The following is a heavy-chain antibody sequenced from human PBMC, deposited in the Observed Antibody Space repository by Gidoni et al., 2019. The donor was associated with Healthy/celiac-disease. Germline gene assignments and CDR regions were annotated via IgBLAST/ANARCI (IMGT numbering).Heavy chain of an antibody. Sequence: QVQLVESGGGLVKPGGSLRLSCAASGFTFSDYYMSWIRQAPGKGLEWVSYISSSSSYTNYADSVKGRFTISRDNAKNSLYLQMNSLRAEDTAVYYCARDVIVVVPAAMLDYYYYGMDVWGQGTTVTVSS. CDR3: ARDVIVVVPAAMLDYYYYGMDV. CDR1: GFTFSDYY. J-gene: IGHJ6*02. CDR2: ISSSSSYT. D-gene: IGHD2-2*01. V-gene: IGHV3-11*06.